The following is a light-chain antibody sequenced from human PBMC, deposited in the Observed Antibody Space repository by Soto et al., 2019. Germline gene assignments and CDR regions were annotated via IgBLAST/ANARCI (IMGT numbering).Light chain of an antibody. V-gene: IGKV4-1*01. CDR3: QQYYRAPWT. CDR1: PSVLYSSNNKNY. Sequence: SPLSCWSSPSVLYSSNNKNYLAWYQQKPGQPPKLLIYWASTRESGVPERFSGSGSATFFTLTISSLQAEDVGVYYCQQYYRAPWTFGQGTKVEIK. CDR2: WAS. J-gene: IGKJ1*01.